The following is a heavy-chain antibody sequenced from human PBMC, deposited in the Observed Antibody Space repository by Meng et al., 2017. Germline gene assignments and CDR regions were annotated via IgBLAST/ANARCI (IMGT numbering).Heavy chain of an antibody. V-gene: IGHV3-15*01. CDR1: GFTFSNAW. CDR2: IKSKTDGGTT. CDR3: TTATVPATYY. Sequence: ETLSLTCAASGFTFSNAWMSWVRQAPGKGLEWVGRIKSKTDGGTTDYAAPVKGRFTISRDDSKNTLYLQMNSLKTEDTAVYYCTTATVPATYYWGQGTLVTVSS. J-gene: IGHJ4*02. D-gene: IGHD4-17*01.